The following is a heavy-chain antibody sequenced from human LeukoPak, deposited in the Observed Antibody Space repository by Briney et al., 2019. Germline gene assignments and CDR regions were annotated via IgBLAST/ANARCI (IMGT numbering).Heavy chain of an antibody. CDR1: GFTFSSYE. CDR2: ISSSGSTI. CDR3: ASSRHDSSGYYGIIAY. J-gene: IGHJ4*02. D-gene: IGHD3-22*01. Sequence: GGSLRLSCAASGFTFSSYEMNWVRQAPGKGLEWVSYISSSGSTIHYADSVKGRFTISRDNAKNSLYLQMNSLRAEDTAVYYCASSRHDSSGYYGIIAYWGQGTLVTVSS. V-gene: IGHV3-48*03.